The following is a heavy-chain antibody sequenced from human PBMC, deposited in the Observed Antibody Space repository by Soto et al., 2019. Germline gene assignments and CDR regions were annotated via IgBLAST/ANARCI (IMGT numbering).Heavy chain of an antibody. CDR3: ASGRYGDY. CDR1: GYIFTSYG. Sequence: QAHLVQSGPEVKKPGASVKVSCKGSGYIFTSYGIAWVRQAPGQGLEGMGWISAHNGKTEYAQKFQGRVTVTRDTSTSTAYLELRSLRSDDTALYYCASGRYGDYWGEGALVTVSS. D-gene: IGHD4-17*01. CDR2: ISAHNGKT. J-gene: IGHJ4*02. V-gene: IGHV1-18*01.